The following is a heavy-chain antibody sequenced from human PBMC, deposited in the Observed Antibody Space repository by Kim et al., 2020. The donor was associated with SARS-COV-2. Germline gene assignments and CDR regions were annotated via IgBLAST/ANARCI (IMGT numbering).Heavy chain of an antibody. Sequence: GGSLRLSCAASGFTFDDYAMHWVRQAPGKGLEWVSLISGDGGSTYYADSVKGRFTISRDNSKNSLYLQMNSLRTEDTALYYCAKDMADCSGGSCYVLGWFDPWGQGTLVTVSS. CDR2: ISGDGGST. D-gene: IGHD2-15*01. V-gene: IGHV3-43*02. J-gene: IGHJ5*02. CDR3: AKDMADCSGGSCYVLGWFDP. CDR1: GFTFDDYA.